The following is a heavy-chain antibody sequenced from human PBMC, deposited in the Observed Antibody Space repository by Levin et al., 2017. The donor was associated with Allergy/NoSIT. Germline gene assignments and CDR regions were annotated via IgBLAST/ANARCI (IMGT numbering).Heavy chain of an antibody. J-gene: IGHJ2*01. CDR3: AREYGGDWYFDL. CDR1: GDSMNNFY. V-gene: IGHV4-59*01. D-gene: IGHD2-21*01. CDR2: IHYDGKT. Sequence: PSETLSLTCTVSGDSMNNFYWSWIRQPPGRGLELIGYIHYDGKTNYNPSLKSRITISLDTSKNEFSLKLRSVTAADTAVYYCAREYGGDWYFDLWAVAPWSLSPQ.